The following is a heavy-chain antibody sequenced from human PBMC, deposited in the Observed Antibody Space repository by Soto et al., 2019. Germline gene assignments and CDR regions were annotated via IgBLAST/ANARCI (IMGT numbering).Heavy chain of an antibody. CDR1: GFTFSSYA. CDR2: ISGSGGST. Sequence: PGGSLRLSCAASGFTFSSYAMSWVRQAPGKGLEWVSAISGSGGSTYYADSVKGRFTISRDNSKNTLYLQMNSLRAEDTAVYYCAKEGYCSSTSCYLYYYYYGMDVWGQGTTVTVSS. CDR3: AKEGYCSSTSCYLYYYYYGMDV. D-gene: IGHD2-2*01. J-gene: IGHJ6*02. V-gene: IGHV3-23*01.